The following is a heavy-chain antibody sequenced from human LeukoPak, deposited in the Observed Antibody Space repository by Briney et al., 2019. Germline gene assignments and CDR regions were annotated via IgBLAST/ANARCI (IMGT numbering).Heavy chain of an antibody. D-gene: IGHD5-18*01. V-gene: IGHV1-69*01. J-gene: IGHJ4*02. CDR3: ARSQGYSYGSSH. CDR2: IVPILGTA. Sequence: SVKVSCKAPGGSFGRYAISWVRQAPGQGLEWMGGIVPILGTANYAQKFQGRVTITADDSTGTAYMELTSLRSADTAVYYCARSQGYSYGSSHWGQGTLVTVSS. CDR1: GGSFGRYA.